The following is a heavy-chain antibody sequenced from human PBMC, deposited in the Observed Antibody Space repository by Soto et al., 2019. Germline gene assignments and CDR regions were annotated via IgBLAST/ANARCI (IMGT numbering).Heavy chain of an antibody. D-gene: IGHD2-15*01. V-gene: IGHV3-23*01. CDR3: TKDHEIVAVEAATTNFQH. CDR2: IGGSGGTT. J-gene: IGHJ1*01. CDR1: GFTFSSYA. Sequence: EVQLLESGGGLVQPGGSLRLSCAASGFTFSSYAMGWVRQAPGKGLEWVSVIGGSGGTTYYADSVKGRFTISRDNSKNTVYLQMNSLRAEDTAVYYCTKDHEIVAVEAATTNFQHWGQGTLVTVSS.